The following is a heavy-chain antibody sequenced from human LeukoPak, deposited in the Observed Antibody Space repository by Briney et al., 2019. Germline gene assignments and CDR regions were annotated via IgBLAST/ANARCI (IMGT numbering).Heavy chain of an antibody. CDR3: ARDLYYYGSGSYYDVFDV. J-gene: IGHJ3*01. V-gene: IGHV1-46*01. CDR1: GYTFTSYY. CDR2: INPSGGST. Sequence: ASVKVSCKASGYTFTSYYMHWVRQAPGQGLEWMGIINPSGGSTGYAQKLQGRVTMTTDTSTSTAYMELRSLRSDDTAIYYCARDLYYYGSGSYYDVFDVWGQGTMVTVSS. D-gene: IGHD3-10*01.